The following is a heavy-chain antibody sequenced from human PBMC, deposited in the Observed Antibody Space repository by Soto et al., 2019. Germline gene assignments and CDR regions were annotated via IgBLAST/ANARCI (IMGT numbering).Heavy chain of an antibody. Sequence: QVQLVQSGAEVKKPGASVKVSCRTSGYTFTHYYIHWVRQAPGQGLEWLGIINPASGSTNYAQDFQGRVTLTMDTSTTTVYMELSGLKDEDTALFYCARDLAAGDHWGQGTLVTVSS. CDR2: INPASGST. CDR1: GYTFTHYY. CDR3: ARDLAAGDH. J-gene: IGHJ4*02. V-gene: IGHV1-46*01. D-gene: IGHD6-13*01.